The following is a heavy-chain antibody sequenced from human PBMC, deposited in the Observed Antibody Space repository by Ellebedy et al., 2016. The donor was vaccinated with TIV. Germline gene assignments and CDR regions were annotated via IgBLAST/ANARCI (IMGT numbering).Heavy chain of an antibody. Sequence: SVKVSXXASGGTFSSYAISWVRQAPGQGLEWMGGIIPIFGTANYAQKFQGRVTITADESTSTAYMELSSLRSEDTAVYYCAREGGAVAGTDYWGQGTLVTVSS. CDR3: AREGGAVAGTDY. CDR2: IIPIFGTA. V-gene: IGHV1-69*13. D-gene: IGHD6-19*01. J-gene: IGHJ4*02. CDR1: GGTFSSYA.